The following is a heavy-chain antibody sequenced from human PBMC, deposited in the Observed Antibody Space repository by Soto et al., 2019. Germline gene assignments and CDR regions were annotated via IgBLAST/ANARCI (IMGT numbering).Heavy chain of an antibody. CDR2: ISGSGDST. D-gene: IGHD6-13*01. CDR1: GFTFSSYA. J-gene: IGHJ4*02. Sequence: EVQLLDSGGGLVQPGGSLRLSCAASGFTFSSYAMNWVRQAPGKGLEWVSVISGSGDSTYYADSVKGRFTISRDNSKNTLDLQMDSLRTGDTAVYYCARRGPGTYFDYWGQGTLVTVSS. V-gene: IGHV3-23*01. CDR3: ARRGPGTYFDY.